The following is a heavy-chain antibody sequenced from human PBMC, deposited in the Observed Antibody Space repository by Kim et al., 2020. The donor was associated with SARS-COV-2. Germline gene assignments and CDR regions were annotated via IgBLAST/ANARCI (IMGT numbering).Heavy chain of an antibody. CDR1: GFTFSNNW. Sequence: GGSLRLSCAASGFTFSNNWMHWVRQAPGKGLVWVSRINSDGSSTNYADSVKGRFTISRDNAKNTLYLQMNSLRAEDTALYYCVREVSVRFDPWGQGTLVTVSS. V-gene: IGHV3-74*01. J-gene: IGHJ5*02. CDR2: INSDGSST. CDR3: VREVSVRFDP.